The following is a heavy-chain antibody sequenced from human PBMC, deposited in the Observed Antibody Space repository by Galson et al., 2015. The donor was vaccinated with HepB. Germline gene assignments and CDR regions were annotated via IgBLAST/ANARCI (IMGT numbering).Heavy chain of an antibody. V-gene: IGHV6-1*01. CDR3: ARDRRAVAAYYFDY. CDR1: GDSVSSNSAA. Sequence: CAISGDSVSSNSAAWNWIRQSPSRGLEWPGRTYYRSKWYNDYAVSVKSRITINPDTSKNQFSLQLNSVTPEDTAVYYCARDRRAVAAYYFDYWGQGTLVTVSS. CDR2: TYYRSKWYN. J-gene: IGHJ4*02. D-gene: IGHD6-19*01.